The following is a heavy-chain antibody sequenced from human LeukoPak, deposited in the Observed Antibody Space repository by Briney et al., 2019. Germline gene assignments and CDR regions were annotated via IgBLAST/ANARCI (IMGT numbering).Heavy chain of an antibody. CDR3: AREDPATGNY. CDR1: GFTFSSYE. D-gene: IGHD3-10*01. Sequence: GGSLRLXCAASGFTFSSYEMNWVRQAPGKGLEWVSYISSSGSTIYYADSVKGRFTISRDNAKNSLYLQMNSLRAEDTAVYYCAREDPATGNYWGQGTLVTVSS. J-gene: IGHJ4*02. CDR2: ISSSGSTI. V-gene: IGHV3-48*03.